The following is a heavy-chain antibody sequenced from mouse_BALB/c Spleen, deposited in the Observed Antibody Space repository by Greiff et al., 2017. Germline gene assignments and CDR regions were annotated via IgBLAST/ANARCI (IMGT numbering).Heavy chain of an antibody. CDR3: ARSSYPPYFDV. CDR1: GYSITSDYA. V-gene: IGHV3-2*02. J-gene: IGHJ1*01. D-gene: IGHD2-12*01. CDR2: ISYSGST. Sequence: EVMLVESGPGLVKPSQSLSLTCTVTGYSITSDYAWNWIRQFPGNKLEWMGYISYSGSTSYNPSLKSRISIIRDTSKNQFFLQLNSVTTEDTATYYCARSSYPPYFDVWGAGTTVTVSS.